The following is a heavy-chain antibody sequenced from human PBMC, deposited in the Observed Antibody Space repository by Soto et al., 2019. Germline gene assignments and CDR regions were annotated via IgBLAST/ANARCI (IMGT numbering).Heavy chain of an antibody. D-gene: IGHD2-21*02. CDR1: GGTISWYY. CDR2: MYNTGST. CDR3: ARDLWGYCGADCYPLDV. J-gene: IGHJ6*02. Sequence: QVRLQESGPGLVKASETRSLTCTVTGGTISWYYWSWIRQPPGKGLEWIGYMYNTGSTSYNPSLKSRVTISVDTSKNQFSLKLNSVTAADTAVYYCARDLWGYCGADCYPLDVWGQGTTVTVSS. V-gene: IGHV4-59*01.